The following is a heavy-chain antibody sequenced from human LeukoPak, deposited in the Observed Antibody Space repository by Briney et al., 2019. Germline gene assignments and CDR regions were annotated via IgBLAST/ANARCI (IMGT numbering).Heavy chain of an antibody. CDR1: GGSISSYY. D-gene: IGHD3-3*01. CDR3: ASTYYDFWSGPTYFDY. J-gene: IGHJ4*02. Sequence: PSETLSLTYTVSGGSISSYYWNWIRQPAGKGLEWLGRIYSSGSTNYNPSLKSRVTMSVDTSRNQFSLKLSSVTAADTAVYYCASTYYDFWSGPTYFDYWGQGTLVTVSS. CDR2: IYSSGST. V-gene: IGHV4-4*07.